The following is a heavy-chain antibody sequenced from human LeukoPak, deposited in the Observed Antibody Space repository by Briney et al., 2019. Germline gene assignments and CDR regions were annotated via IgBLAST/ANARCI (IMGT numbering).Heavy chain of an antibody. CDR1: GFTFSSYG. D-gene: IGHD5-18*01. CDR2: ISYDGSNK. Sequence: GRSLRLSCAAAGFTFSSYGMHWVRQAPGKGLEWVAVISYDGSNKYYADSVKGRFTISRDNSKNTLYLQMNSLRAEDTAVYYCAKLAGRRGYSYGSDYWGQGTRVTVSS. J-gene: IGHJ4*02. CDR3: AKLAGRRGYSYGSDY. V-gene: IGHV3-30*18.